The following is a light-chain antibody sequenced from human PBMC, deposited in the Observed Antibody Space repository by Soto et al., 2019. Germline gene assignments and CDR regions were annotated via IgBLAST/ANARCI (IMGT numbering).Light chain of an antibody. Sequence: EIVLTQSPGTLSLSPGERVTLSCRASQSGTRSFLAWYQQTPGQAPRLLIYGASSRATGIPDRFSGSGSGTDFTLTISRLEPEDFAVYYCHQYGSSPQAFGPGTKVDIK. CDR3: HQYGSSPQA. CDR2: GAS. CDR1: QSGTRSF. V-gene: IGKV3-20*01. J-gene: IGKJ3*01.